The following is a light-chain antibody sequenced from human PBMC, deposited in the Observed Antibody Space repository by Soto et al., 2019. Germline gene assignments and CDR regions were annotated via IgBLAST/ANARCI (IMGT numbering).Light chain of an antibody. CDR1: NSDLGSYNL. V-gene: IGLV2-23*01. J-gene: IGLJ1*01. CDR3: CSHAGGSHFYV. Sequence: QSVLTQPASVSGSPGQSLTISCTGTNSDLGSYNLISWYQQHPGKAPKLVIYEGNDRPSGVSHRFSGSKYGKTVSLTISGIKAEDEAEYYCCSHAGGSHFYVFGTGTKVSVL. CDR2: EGN.